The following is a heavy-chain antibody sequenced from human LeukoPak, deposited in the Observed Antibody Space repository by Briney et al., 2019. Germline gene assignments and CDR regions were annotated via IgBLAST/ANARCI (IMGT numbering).Heavy chain of an antibody. CDR3: ARALRYSHGPAADDY. Sequence: GSLRLSCAASGFTFSSYWMHWVRQAPGKGLVWVSRINSDGSSTNYADSVKGRFTISRDNAKNTLYLQMNSLRAEDTAVYYCARALRYSHGPAADDYWGQGTLVTVSS. J-gene: IGHJ4*02. V-gene: IGHV3-74*01. CDR1: GFTFSSYW. D-gene: IGHD5-18*01. CDR2: INSDGSST.